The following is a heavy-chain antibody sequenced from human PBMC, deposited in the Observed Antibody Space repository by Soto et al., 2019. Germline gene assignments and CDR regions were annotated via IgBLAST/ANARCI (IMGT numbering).Heavy chain of an antibody. CDR2: ISGSGGNT. V-gene: IGHV3-23*01. J-gene: IGHJ6*02. CDR1: GFTFSSHA. CDR3: AKDERDHYGMGV. Sequence: PGGSLRLSCAASGFTFSSHAMSWVRQAPGKGLEWVSAISGSGGNTYYADSVKGRFTISRDNSKNTLYLQMNSLRAEDTAIYYCAKDERDHYGMGVWGQGTTVTVSS.